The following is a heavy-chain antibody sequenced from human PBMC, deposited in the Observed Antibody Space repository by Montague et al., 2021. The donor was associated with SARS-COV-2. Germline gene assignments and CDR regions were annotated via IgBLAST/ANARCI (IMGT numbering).Heavy chain of an antibody. Sequence: TLSLTCTVSGGSISSGGYYWIWIRQHPGKGLDWIGYIYYSGRSYYNPSLKSRVTISVDTSKNQFSLKLRSVTAADTTVYYCARDTGISGAFDIWGQGTRGTVSS. V-gene: IGHV4-31*03. CDR2: IYYSGRS. CDR1: GGSISSGGYY. CDR3: ARDTGISGAFDI. D-gene: IGHD2-15*01. J-gene: IGHJ3*02.